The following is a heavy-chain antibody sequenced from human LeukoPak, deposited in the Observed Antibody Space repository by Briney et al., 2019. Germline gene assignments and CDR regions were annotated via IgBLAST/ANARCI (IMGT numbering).Heavy chain of an antibody. CDR2: IYYSGIT. CDR3: ARHALVAGPAWFAP. CDR1: GGSISSSSYY. J-gene: IGHJ5*02. D-gene: IGHD6-19*01. Sequence: PETLSLTCTVSGGSISSSSYYWGWIRQPPGKGLEWSGSIYYSGITYYNPSLKSRVTISVDTSKNQFSLKLSSVTAADTAVYYCARHALVAGPAWFAPWGQGTLVTVSS. V-gene: IGHV4-39*01.